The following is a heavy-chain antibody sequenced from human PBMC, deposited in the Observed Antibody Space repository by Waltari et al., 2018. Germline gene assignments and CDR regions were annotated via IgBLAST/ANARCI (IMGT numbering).Heavy chain of an antibody. V-gene: IGHV4-38-2*01. J-gene: IGHJ4*02. CDR3: ATATTAHFDF. D-gene: IGHD4-17*01. CDR1: GFSITSGYY. Sequence: QVQLQESGPGLVKPSETLSLTCAVSGFSITSGYYWHWIREPPGTGLEWVGTSYYSGTTYYTPSLPSRVSISVDTSKNEFSLTLTSVTAADTAVYYCATATTAHFDFWGQGSLVTVSS. CDR2: SYYSGTT.